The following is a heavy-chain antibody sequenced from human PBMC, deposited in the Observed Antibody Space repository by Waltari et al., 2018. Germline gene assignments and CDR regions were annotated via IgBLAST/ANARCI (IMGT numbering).Heavy chain of an antibody. D-gene: IGHD2-21*01. CDR2: IYSSGST. J-gene: IGHJ6*03. CDR3: ARSDVVVAPARNNYYFPMEV. Sequence: QLQLQQSGPGLVKPSQTLSLACSLSGDSISGSYYWNWVRQTAGEGLECLGYIYSSGSTKYNPSLQSRATISIVNKTQFSLKLAAVTAADTAVYYCARSDVVVAPARNNYYFPMEVWGQGTTVTVSS. CDR1: GDSISGSYY. V-gene: IGHV4-61*09.